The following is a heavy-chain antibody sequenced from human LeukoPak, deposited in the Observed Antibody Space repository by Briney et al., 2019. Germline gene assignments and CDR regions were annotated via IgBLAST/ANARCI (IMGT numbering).Heavy chain of an antibody. Sequence: SETLSLTCTVSGGSVSSYFWSWIRQPPGEGLEWIGYMFYSGSTNYNPSLKSRVTISIDTSKNQFSLQLSSVTAADTAVYYCARLHNGRGAFDYWGQGTLVTVSS. CDR1: GGSVSSYF. CDR2: MFYSGST. V-gene: IGHV4-59*02. D-gene: IGHD1-26*01. J-gene: IGHJ4*02. CDR3: ARLHNGRGAFDY.